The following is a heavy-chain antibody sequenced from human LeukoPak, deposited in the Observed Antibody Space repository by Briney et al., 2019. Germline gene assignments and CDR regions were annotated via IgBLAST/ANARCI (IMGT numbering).Heavy chain of an antibody. J-gene: IGHJ4*02. D-gene: IGHD2-2*01. CDR1: GFTFSSYA. V-gene: IGHV3-23*01. CDR2: ISGSGVIR. Sequence: GGSLRLSCAASGFTFSSYAMSWVRQAPGKGLEWVSGISGSGVIRYYADSVKGRFTISRDNSKNTLYLQMNSLRTEDTAVYYCAKDRTDIVVVPAATWGQGTLVTVSS. CDR3: AKDRTDIVVVPAAT.